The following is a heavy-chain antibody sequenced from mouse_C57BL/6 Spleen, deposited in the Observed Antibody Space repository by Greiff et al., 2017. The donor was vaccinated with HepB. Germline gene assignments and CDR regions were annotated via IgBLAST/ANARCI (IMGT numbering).Heavy chain of an antibody. CDR3: ARPSMFAY. Sequence: DVKLVESGGGLVKPGESLKLSCAASGFTFSDYGMHWVRQAPEKGLEWVAYISSGSSTIYYADTVKGRFTISRDNAKNTLFLQMTSLRSEDTAMYYCARPSMFAYWGQGTLVTVSA. J-gene: IGHJ3*01. CDR1: GFTFSDYG. CDR2: ISSGSSTI. V-gene: IGHV5-17*01.